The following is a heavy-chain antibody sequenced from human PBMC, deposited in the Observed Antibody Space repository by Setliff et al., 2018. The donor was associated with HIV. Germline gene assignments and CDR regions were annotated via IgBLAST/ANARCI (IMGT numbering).Heavy chain of an antibody. Sequence: PSETLSLTCAVYGASFSAYYWSWIRQPPGKGLEWIGEINYSGSTNYKASLKSRVTISADTSKNLFSLKLTTVTAADAAVYYCTRDTGYILSGYRPHWYFDLWGRGTLVTVSS. CDR1: GASFSAYY. CDR2: INYSGST. V-gene: IGHV4-34*01. D-gene: IGHD3-9*01. J-gene: IGHJ2*01. CDR3: TRDTGYILSGYRPHWYFDL.